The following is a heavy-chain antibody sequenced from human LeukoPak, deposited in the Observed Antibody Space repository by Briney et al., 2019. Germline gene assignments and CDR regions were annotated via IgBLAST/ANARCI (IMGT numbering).Heavy chain of an antibody. D-gene: IGHD3-9*01. V-gene: IGHV1-58*01. CDR3: AARIDFDWFGWFDP. Sequence: ASVKVSCKASGFTFTSSAVQWVRQARGQRLEWIEWIVVSSGNTNYAQKFQERVTITRDMSTSTAYMELSSLRSEDTAVYYCAARIDFDWFGWFDPWGQGTLVTVSS. J-gene: IGHJ5*02. CDR1: GFTFTSSA. CDR2: IVVSSGNT.